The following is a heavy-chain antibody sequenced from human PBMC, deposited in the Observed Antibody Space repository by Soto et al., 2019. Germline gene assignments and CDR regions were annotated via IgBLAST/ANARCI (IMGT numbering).Heavy chain of an antibody. D-gene: IGHD1-20*01. V-gene: IGHV3-23*01. CDR3: AKAKNDYNWDNRPPFDY. CDR1: GFTLRNYA. Sequence: GGSLRLSCEASGFTLRNYAMTWIRQAPGKGLEWVSLISANDVGTYYAESVKTRFTISTDQSRNTVYLQMDSLRADDTTIYYCAKAKNDYNWDNRPPFDYWGQGTLVTVSS. CDR2: ISANDVGT. J-gene: IGHJ4*02.